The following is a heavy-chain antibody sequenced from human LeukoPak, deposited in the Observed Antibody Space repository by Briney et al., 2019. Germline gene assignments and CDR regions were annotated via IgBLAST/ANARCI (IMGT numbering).Heavy chain of an antibody. J-gene: IGHJ4*02. Sequence: GGSLRLSCAASGFTFSSYSMNWVRQAPGKGLEWVAFIRFDGSDRYYTDSVKGRFTLYRDISRNTLYLQMNSLRADDTAVYYCAKAGAMILQHYFDYWGQGTLVTVSS. CDR2: IRFDGSDR. D-gene: IGHD3-22*01. V-gene: IGHV3-30*02. CDR3: AKAGAMILQHYFDY. CDR1: GFTFSSYS.